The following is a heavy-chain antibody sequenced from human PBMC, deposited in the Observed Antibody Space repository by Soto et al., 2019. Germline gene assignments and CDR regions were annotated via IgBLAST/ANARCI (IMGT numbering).Heavy chain of an antibody. CDR1: GGSISRSSYY. J-gene: IGHJ6*02. CDR3: ARQGGAPAAAGPYWVGGMDV. D-gene: IGHD6-13*01. V-gene: IGHV4-39*01. Sequence: QLQLQESGPGLVKPSETLSLTCTVSGGSISRSSYYWGWIRQPPGKGLEWIGSIYYSGSTYYNPSLKSRVTISVATSKNQFSLKLTSVTAADTAVYYCARQGGAPAAAGPYWVGGMDVWGQGTTVTVSS. CDR2: IYYSGST.